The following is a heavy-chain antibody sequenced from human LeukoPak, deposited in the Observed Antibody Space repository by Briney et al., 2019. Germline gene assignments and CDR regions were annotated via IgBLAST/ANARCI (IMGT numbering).Heavy chain of an antibody. CDR3: VRGTDCSATTCYPLSAFDS. J-gene: IGHJ4*02. V-gene: IGHV3-21*04. Sequence: GGSLRLSCVASGFIFSDFGMNWVRQVPGKGLEWVAFISSRGTSTFYPESVKGRFTISRDTGKKSLDLQMTSLRVEDTAAYYCVRGTDCSATTCYPLSAFDSWGQGTLVTVSS. CDR2: ISSRGTST. D-gene: IGHD2-2*01. CDR1: GFIFSDFG.